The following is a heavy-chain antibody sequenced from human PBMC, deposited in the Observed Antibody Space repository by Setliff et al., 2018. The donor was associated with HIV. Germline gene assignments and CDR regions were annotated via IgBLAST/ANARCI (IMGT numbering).Heavy chain of an antibody. Sequence: GGSLRLSCTTSGFTFGVYAMTWVRQAPGKGLEWVGFIRHKAYGGTAEYDASVKGRFTISRDDSKSITYLQMNGLQTEDTAIYYCTRESGGKIDYWGQGTLVTVLL. D-gene: IGHD2-15*01. V-gene: IGHV3-49*04. J-gene: IGHJ4*02. CDR3: TRESGGKIDY. CDR2: IRHKAYGGTA. CDR1: GFTFGVYA.